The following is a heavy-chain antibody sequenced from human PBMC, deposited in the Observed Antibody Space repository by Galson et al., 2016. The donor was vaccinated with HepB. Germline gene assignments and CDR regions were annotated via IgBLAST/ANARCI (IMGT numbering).Heavy chain of an antibody. D-gene: IGHD1/OR15-1a*01. CDR3: ARNIKEATGDYFDT. Sequence: SVKVSCKASGNTFTSYYMHWVRQATGQGPEWVGWMNPNSGSTGYAQKFQGRVSLTRDTSTSTAYMELSSLGSEDTAVYYCARNIKEATGDYFDTWGQGTQVTVSS. CDR1: GNTFTSYY. J-gene: IGHJ4*02. V-gene: IGHV1-8*02. CDR2: MNPNSGST.